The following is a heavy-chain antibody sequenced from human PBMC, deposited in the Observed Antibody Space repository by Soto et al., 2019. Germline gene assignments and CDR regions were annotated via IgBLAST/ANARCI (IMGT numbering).Heavy chain of an antibody. V-gene: IGHV4-4*02. CDR3: ARGGESPPQPDSPSQYGELNWFDP. CDR2: IYHSGST. J-gene: IGHJ5*02. CDR1: GGSISSSNW. D-gene: IGHD4-17*01. Sequence: SETLSLTCAVSGGSISSSNWWSWVRQPPGKGLEWIGEIYHSGSTNYNPSLKSRVTISVDKSKNQFSLKLSSVTAADTAVYYCARGGESPPQPDSPSQYGELNWFDPWGQGTLVTVSS.